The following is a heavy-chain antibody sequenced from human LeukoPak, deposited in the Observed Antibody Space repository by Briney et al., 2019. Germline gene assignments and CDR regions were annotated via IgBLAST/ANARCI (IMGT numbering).Heavy chain of an antibody. CDR1: GGSISSSSYY. CDR3: ARRGIGRNGAWFDP. V-gene: IGHV4-39*01. J-gene: IGHJ5*02. Sequence: SETLSLTCTVSGGSISSSSYYWGWIRQPPGKGLEWIGSTYYSGSTYYNPSLKSRVTISVDTSKNQFSLKLSSVTAADTAVYYCARRGIGRNGAWFDPWGQGTLVTVSS. CDR2: TYYSGST. D-gene: IGHD1-1*01.